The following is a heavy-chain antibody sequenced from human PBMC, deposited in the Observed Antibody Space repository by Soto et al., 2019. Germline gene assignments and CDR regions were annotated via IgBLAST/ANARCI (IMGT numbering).Heavy chain of an antibody. D-gene: IGHD3-22*01. J-gene: IGHJ5*02. CDR1: GFTFSSYS. CDR3: AREYEYYYGSSGSIDP. V-gene: IGHV3-21*01. Sequence: EVQLVESGGGLVKPGGSLRLSCAASGFTFSSYSMNWVRQAPGKGLEWDSSISSSSSYIYYADSVKGRFTISRDNAKNSLYLQMNSLRAEDTAAYYCAREYEYYYGSSGSIDPWGQGTLVTVSS. CDR2: ISSSSSYI.